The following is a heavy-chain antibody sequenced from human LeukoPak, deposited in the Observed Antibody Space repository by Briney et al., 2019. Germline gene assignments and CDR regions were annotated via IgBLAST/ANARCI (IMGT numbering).Heavy chain of an antibody. Sequence: GGSLRLSCAASGFTFSNYWMHWVRQAPGKGLVWASRINPDGSTTNYADSVKGRFTISRDNAKNTLYLQVNSLRAEDTAVYYCGTSHNGDPDHFDYWGQGTLVTVSS. CDR1: GFTFSNYW. CDR3: GTSHNGDPDHFDY. V-gene: IGHV3-74*01. CDR2: INPDGSTT. J-gene: IGHJ4*02. D-gene: IGHD4-17*01.